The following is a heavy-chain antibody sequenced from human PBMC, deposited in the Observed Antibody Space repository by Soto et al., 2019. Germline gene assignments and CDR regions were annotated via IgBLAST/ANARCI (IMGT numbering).Heavy chain of an antibody. CDR2: IIPIFGTA. V-gene: IGHV1-69*13. CDR1: GGTFSSYA. Sequence: SVKVSCKASGGTFSSYAISWVRQAPGQGLEWMGGIIPIFGTANYAQKFQGRVTITADESTSTAYMELSSLRSEDTAVYYCARGSPLTGTIHWFDPWGQGTLVTVSS. CDR3: ARGSPLTGTIHWFDP. J-gene: IGHJ5*02. D-gene: IGHD1-20*01.